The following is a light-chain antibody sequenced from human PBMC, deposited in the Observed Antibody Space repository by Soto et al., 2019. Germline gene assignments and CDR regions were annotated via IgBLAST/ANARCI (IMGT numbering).Light chain of an antibody. Sequence: EIVLTQSPATLSLSPGTGATLSCRASQIVTSSLAWYQQRPGQAPRLLIYDTFTRATGIPARFSAKGAGTDITLTISSLEPEDSAVYFCQLRSDWPPTYTFGQGTKLE. V-gene: IGKV3-11*01. CDR2: DTF. CDR3: QLRSDWPPTYT. J-gene: IGKJ2*01. CDR1: QIVTSS.